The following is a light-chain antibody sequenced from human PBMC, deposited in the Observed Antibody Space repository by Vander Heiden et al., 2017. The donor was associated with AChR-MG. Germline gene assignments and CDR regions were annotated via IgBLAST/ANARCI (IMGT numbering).Light chain of an antibody. Sequence: QSVLTQPPSASGTPGQRVAIPCSGSSSNIATTPVHWYQQLPGTAPKLLIYSNAQRPSGVPDRFSASKSVTSASLAISGLQSEDEAEYYCGTWDDSLTGWVFGGGTKLTVL. J-gene: IGLJ3*02. CDR2: SNA. V-gene: IGLV1-44*01. CDR1: SSNIATTP. CDR3: GTWDDSLTGWV.